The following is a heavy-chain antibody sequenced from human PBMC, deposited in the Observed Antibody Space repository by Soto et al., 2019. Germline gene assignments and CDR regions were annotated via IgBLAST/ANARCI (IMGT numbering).Heavy chain of an antibody. J-gene: IGHJ4*02. V-gene: IGHV3-48*01. D-gene: IGHD3-3*01. CDR3: ARGPVLRFLEWLLLRPGKLFDY. Sequence: GGSLRLSCAASGFTFSSYSMNWVRQAPGKGLEWVSYISSSSSTIYYADSVKGRFAISRDNAKNSLYLQMNSLRAEDTAVYYCARGPVLRFLEWLLLRPGKLFDYWGQGTLVTVSS. CDR1: GFTFSSYS. CDR2: ISSSSSTI.